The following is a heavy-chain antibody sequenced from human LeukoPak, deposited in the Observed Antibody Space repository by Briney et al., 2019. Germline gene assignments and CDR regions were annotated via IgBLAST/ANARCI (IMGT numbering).Heavy chain of an antibody. J-gene: IGHJ4*02. CDR2: IYYSGST. CDR1: GGSISSGGYY. D-gene: IGHD3-9*01. Sequence: SETLSLTCTVSGGSISSGGYYWSWIRQHPGKGLEWIGYIYYSGSTYYNPSLKSRVTISVDTTKNQFSLKLSSVTAADTAVYHCARIVAGYDILTGYYPYYFDYWGQGTLVTVSS. CDR3: ARIVAGYDILTGYYPYYFDY. V-gene: IGHV4-31*03.